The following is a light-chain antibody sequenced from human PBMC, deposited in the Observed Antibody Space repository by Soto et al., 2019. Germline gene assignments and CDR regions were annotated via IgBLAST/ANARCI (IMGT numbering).Light chain of an antibody. CDR1: SSNIGAGYD. CDR3: QFYDSSLSGFVV. CDR2: GNS. Sequence: QSVLTQPPSVSGAPGQRVTISCTGSSSNIGAGYDVHWYQQLPGTAPKLLIYGNSHRPSGVPDRFSGSKSGTSASLAITGLQAADEADYYCQFYDSSLSGFVVFGGGTKLTVL. V-gene: IGLV1-40*01. J-gene: IGLJ2*01.